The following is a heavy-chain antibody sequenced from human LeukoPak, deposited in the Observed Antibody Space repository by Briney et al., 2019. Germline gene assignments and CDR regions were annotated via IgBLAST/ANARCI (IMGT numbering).Heavy chain of an antibody. V-gene: IGHV3-21*01. CDR1: GFTFSTYS. CDR2: ISSSSSYI. J-gene: IGHJ4*02. CDR3: ASTLVGALYFDY. Sequence: GGSLRLSCAASGFTFSTYSMNWVRQAPGKGLEWVSSISSSSSYIYYADSVKGRFTISRDNAKNSLYLQMNSLRAEDTAVYYCASTLVGALYFDYWGQGTLVTVSS. D-gene: IGHD1-26*01.